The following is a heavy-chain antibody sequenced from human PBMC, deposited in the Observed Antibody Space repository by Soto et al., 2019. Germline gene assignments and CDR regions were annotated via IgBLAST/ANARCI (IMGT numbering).Heavy chain of an antibody. J-gene: IGHJ1*01. CDR2: MNPNSGNT. CDR1: GYTFTSYD. V-gene: IGHV1-8*01. CDR3: ARRSGYSSGWYLEYFQH. D-gene: IGHD6-19*01. Sequence: ASVKVSCKASGYTFTSYDINWVRQATGQGLEWMGWMNPNSGNTGYAQKFQGRVTMTRNTSISTAYMELSSLRSEDTAVYYCARRSGYSSGWYLEYFQHWGQGTLVTVSS.